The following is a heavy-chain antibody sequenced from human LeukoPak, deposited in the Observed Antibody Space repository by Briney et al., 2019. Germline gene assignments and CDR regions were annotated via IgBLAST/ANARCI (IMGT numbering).Heavy chain of an antibody. D-gene: IGHD6-19*01. V-gene: IGHV4-39*07. CDR2: TSHTGST. CDR1: GGSISSSSYY. J-gene: IGHJ5*02. CDR3: ARDLLIAVYNWFDP. Sequence: PSETLSLTCTVSGGSISSSSYYWGWIRQPPGKGLEWIGSTSHTGSTYYNPSLKSRVTISVDTSKNQFSLKLSSVTAADTAVYYCARDLLIAVYNWFDPWGQGTLVTVSS.